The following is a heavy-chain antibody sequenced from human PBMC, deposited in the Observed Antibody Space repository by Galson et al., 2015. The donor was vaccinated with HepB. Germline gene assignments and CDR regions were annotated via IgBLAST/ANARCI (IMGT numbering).Heavy chain of an antibody. D-gene: IGHD3-22*01. CDR3: VKPYYYDSSAYYHDY. Sequence: SLRLSCAASGFNFKYYGMHWVRQAPGKGPEWVALISYDSTYKLYVDSVKGRFTISRDNSRNTMYLQMHSLRVEDTAVYSCVKPYYYDSSAYYHDYWGQGTLVTVSS. CDR2: ISYDSTYK. CDR1: GFNFKYYG. J-gene: IGHJ4*02. V-gene: IGHV3-30*18.